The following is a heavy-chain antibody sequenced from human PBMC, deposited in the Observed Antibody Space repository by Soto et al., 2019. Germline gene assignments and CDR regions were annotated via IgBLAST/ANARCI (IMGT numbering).Heavy chain of an antibody. CDR3: AKIKQVYVDY. CDR2: ISGGGSAT. J-gene: IGHJ4*02. V-gene: IGHV3-23*01. Sequence: EVQLLESGGGLVQPGGSLRLSCAASGFIFDNYAMSWVRQAPGKGLEGISTISGGGSATFYADSVKDRFTISGDSSKSTLYLQMPSLRAQNTAIYYCAKIKQVYVDYWGQGTQVIVSS. CDR1: GFIFDNYA.